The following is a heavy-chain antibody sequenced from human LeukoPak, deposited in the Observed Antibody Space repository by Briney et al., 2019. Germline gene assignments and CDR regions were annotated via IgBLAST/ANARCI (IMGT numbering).Heavy chain of an antibody. Sequence: ASVKVSCKASGGTFSSYAISWVRQATGQGLEWMGWMNPNSGNTGYAQKFQGRVTMTRNTSISTAYMELSSLRSEDTAVYYCARAMIVGKPFDYWGQGTLVTVSS. D-gene: IGHD3-22*01. CDR1: GGTFSSYA. CDR3: ARAMIVGKPFDY. J-gene: IGHJ4*02. CDR2: MNPNSGNT. V-gene: IGHV1-8*02.